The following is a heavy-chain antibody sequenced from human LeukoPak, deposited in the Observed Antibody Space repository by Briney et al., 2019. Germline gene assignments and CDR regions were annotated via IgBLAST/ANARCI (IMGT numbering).Heavy chain of an antibody. V-gene: IGHV1-69*06. Sequence: ASVKVSCKASGGTFIGYAISWVRQAPGQGLEWMGGIIPIFGTANYAQKFQGRVTITADKSTSTAYMELSSLRSEDTAVYYCARYSTFGGVTYFDYWGQGTLVTVSS. CDR2: IIPIFGTA. CDR3: ARYSTFGGVTYFDY. D-gene: IGHD3-16*01. J-gene: IGHJ4*02. CDR1: GGTFIGYA.